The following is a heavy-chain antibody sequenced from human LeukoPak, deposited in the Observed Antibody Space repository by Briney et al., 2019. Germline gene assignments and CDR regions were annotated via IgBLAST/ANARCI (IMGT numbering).Heavy chain of an antibody. D-gene: IGHD1-26*01. Sequence: PSETLSLTCTVSVGSISSYYWSWIRQPPGKGLEWIGYIYYSGSTSYNPSLKSRVTISVDTSKNQFSLKLRSATAADTAVYYCARYSGSYPHDAFEIWGQGTMVTVSS. CDR1: VGSISSYY. J-gene: IGHJ3*02. CDR2: IYYSGST. CDR3: ARYSGSYPHDAFEI. V-gene: IGHV4-59*01.